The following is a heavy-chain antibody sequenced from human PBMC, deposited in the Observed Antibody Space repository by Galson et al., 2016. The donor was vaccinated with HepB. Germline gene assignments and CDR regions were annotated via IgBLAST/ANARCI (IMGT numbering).Heavy chain of an antibody. V-gene: IGHV3-23*01. Sequence: SLRLSCAVSGPGFKGYGMSWVRQAPGKGLQWVSDIDGEGHTTHHADSVKGRFTMSRDNSQDTVYLEMKSVRVEDTALYYCAIGATVATWRNWGQGTLVTVSS. CDR1: GPGFKGYG. J-gene: IGHJ4*02. D-gene: IGHD3-10*01. CDR2: IDGEGHTT. CDR3: AIGATVATWRN.